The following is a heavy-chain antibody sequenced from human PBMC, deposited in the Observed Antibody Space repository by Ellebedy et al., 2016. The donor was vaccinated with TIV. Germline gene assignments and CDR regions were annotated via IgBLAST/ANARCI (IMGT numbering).Heavy chain of an antibody. Sequence: PGGSLRLSCVASGFTFNKYSMNWVRQAPGKGLECVSYISSSGDTLYYADSVKGRFTVSRDNAKNSLDLQMNSLRAEDTAVYYCASLGNYDVLAGYLDNWFDPWGQGTLVTVSS. D-gene: IGHD3-9*01. J-gene: IGHJ5*02. CDR2: ISSSGDTL. CDR3: ASLGNYDVLAGYLDNWFDP. V-gene: IGHV3-48*04. CDR1: GFTFNKYS.